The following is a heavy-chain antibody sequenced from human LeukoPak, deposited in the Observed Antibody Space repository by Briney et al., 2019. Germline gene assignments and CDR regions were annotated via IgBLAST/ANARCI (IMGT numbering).Heavy chain of an antibody. Sequence: ASVKVSCKVSGYTFTGYYMHWVRQAPGQGLEWMGWINPNSGGTNYAQKFQGRVTMTRDTSISTAYMELSRLRSDDTAVYYCARGSITMVRGVLLDAFDIWGQGTMVTVSS. V-gene: IGHV1-2*02. J-gene: IGHJ3*02. CDR2: INPNSGGT. D-gene: IGHD3-10*01. CDR3: ARGSITMVRGVLLDAFDI. CDR1: GYTFTGYY.